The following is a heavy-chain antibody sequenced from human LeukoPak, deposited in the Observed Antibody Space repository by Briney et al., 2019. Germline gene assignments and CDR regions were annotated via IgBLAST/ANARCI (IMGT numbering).Heavy chain of an antibody. CDR2: IYPDDSDT. V-gene: IGHV5-51*01. CDR3: ARPNITSYYDSRGYDAFDV. CDR1: GYRSNAYW. D-gene: IGHD3-22*01. Sequence: PGASLKISCRGSGYRSNAYWIAWGRQMPGKGLVWLGIIYPDDSDTRYSPSFQGQVTISADKSVRTAYLQWSSLKAADTAMYYCARPNITSYYDSRGYDAFDVWGQGTMVTVSS. J-gene: IGHJ3*01.